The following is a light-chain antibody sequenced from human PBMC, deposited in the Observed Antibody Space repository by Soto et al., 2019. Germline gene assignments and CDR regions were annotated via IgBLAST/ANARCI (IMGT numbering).Light chain of an antibody. CDR3: TSYTSVTIVV. J-gene: IGLJ2*01. Sequence: QSALTQPASVSGSPGQSITISCTGTSSDVGGYNYVSWYQQHPGKAPKLMIYGVTNRPSGVSDRFSGSKSGNTASLTISALQAEDEADYYCTSYTSVTIVVFGGGTKLTVL. CDR1: SSDVGGYNY. CDR2: GVT. V-gene: IGLV2-14*01.